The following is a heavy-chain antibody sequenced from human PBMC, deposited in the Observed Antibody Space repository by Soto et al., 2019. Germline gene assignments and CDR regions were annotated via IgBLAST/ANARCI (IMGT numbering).Heavy chain of an antibody. D-gene: IGHD5-12*01. CDR3: ARELSGSWYNWFDP. CDR2: IHSDVTT. V-gene: IGHV3-53*01. Sequence: GGSLRLSCSASGVTVSSNSMSWVRQAPGKGLEWVSVIHSDVTTYYADSVKGRFIISRDNSKDTLYLQMNRLRAEDTAVYYCARELSGSWYNWFDPWGQGTLVTVSS. CDR1: GVTVSSNS. J-gene: IGHJ5*02.